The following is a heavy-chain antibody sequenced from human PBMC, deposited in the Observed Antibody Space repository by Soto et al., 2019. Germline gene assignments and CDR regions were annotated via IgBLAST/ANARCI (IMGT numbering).Heavy chain of an antibody. CDR2: ISAYNGNT. D-gene: IGHD2-15*01. J-gene: IGHJ6*02. Sequence: QVQLVQSGAEVKKPGASVKVSCKASGYTFTSYGISWVRQAPGQGLEWMGWISAYNGNTNYAQKLQGRVTMTTDTYTSTDYMELRSLRSDDTAVYYCARDRPRYCSGGSCYSSLYYYGMDVWGQGTTVTVSS. V-gene: IGHV1-18*01. CDR3: ARDRPRYCSGGSCYSSLYYYGMDV. CDR1: GYTFTSYG.